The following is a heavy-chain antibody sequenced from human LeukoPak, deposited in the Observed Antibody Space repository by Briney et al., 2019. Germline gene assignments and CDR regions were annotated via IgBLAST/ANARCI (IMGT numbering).Heavy chain of an antibody. Sequence: WVRQAPGKGLEWIGSIYYSGSTYYNPSLKSRVTISVDTSKNQFSLKLSSVTAADTAVYYCARRPVWGQGTLVTVSS. V-gene: IGHV4-39*01. CDR2: IYYSGST. CDR3: ARRPV. J-gene: IGHJ4*02.